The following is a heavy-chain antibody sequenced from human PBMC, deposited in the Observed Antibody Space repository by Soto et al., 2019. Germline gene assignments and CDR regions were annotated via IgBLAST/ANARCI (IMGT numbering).Heavy chain of an antibody. J-gene: IGHJ4*02. D-gene: IGHD1-26*01. CDR1: GFTFSSYS. CDR2: ISSSSNTI. Sequence: EVQLVESGGGLVQPGGSLRLSCAASGFTFSSYSMNWVRQAPGKGLEWVSYISSSSNTIYYEDSVKGRFTISNDNAKNSLYLQMNSLRDEDTGVYYCARDLRGSYALSVYWGQGTLVTVSS. CDR3: ARDLRGSYALSVY. V-gene: IGHV3-48*02.